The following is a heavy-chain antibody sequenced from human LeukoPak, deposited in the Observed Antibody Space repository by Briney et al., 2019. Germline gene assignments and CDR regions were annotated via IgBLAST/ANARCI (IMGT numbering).Heavy chain of an antibody. J-gene: IGHJ3*02. CDR3: AMETRSTEAFDI. D-gene: IGHD3-16*02. V-gene: IGHV4-39*07. CDR1: GGSISSSSYY. Sequence: SETLSLTCTVSGGSISSSSYYWGWIRQPPGKGLEWIGSIYYSGSTYYNPSLKSRVTISVDTSKNQFSLKLSSVTAADTAVYYCAMETRSTEAFDIWGQGTMVTVSS. CDR2: IYYSGST.